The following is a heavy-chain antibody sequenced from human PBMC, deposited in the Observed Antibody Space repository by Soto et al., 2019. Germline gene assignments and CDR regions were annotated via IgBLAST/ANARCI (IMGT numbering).Heavy chain of an antibody. Sequence: SETLSLTCAVSGGSISSYYWSWIRQPPGKGLEWIGYIYYSGSTNYNPSLKSRVTISVDTSKNQFSLKLTSVTAADTAVYYCARSRYTSRWWTTPFHYWGKGTLVPVSS. D-gene: IGHD6-19*01. J-gene: IGHJ4*02. V-gene: IGHV4-59*01. CDR1: GGSISSYY. CDR3: ARSRYTSRWWTTPFHY. CDR2: IYYSGST.